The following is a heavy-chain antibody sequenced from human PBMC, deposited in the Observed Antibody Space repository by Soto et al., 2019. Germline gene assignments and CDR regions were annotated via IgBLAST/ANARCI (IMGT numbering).Heavy chain of an antibody. CDR3: TKNKIFAPPPPPFTP. CDR2: IKSKADGGAT. D-gene: IGHD3-3*01. CDR1: GFTFSDAW. Sequence: GGSLRLSCAASGFTFSDAWMSWVRQAPGKGLEWVGRIKSKADGGATDFAAPVKGRFSISGDDSQNTLYLQMNNLKTEDTAVYFCTKNKIFAPPPPPFTPWGREPWSPSPQ. J-gene: IGHJ5*02. V-gene: IGHV3-15*01.